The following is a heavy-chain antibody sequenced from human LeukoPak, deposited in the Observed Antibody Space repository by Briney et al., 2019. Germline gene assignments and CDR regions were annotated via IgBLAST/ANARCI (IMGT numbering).Heavy chain of an antibody. V-gene: IGHV7-4-1*02. J-gene: IGHJ4*02. D-gene: IGHD1-26*01. CDR2: INTNTGNP. Sequence: GASVKVSCKASGYTFTSYAMNWVRQAPGQGLEWMGWINTNTGNPTYAQGFTGRFVFSLDTSVSTAYLQISSLKAEDTAVYYCATPAIGGSYYYFDYWGQGTLVTVSS. CDR3: ATPAIGGSYYYFDY. CDR1: GYTFTSYA.